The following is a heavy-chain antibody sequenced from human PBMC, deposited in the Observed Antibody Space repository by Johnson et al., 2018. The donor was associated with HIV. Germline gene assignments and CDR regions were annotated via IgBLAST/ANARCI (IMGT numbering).Heavy chain of an antibody. Sequence: QVQLVESGGGLIKPGGSLRLSCAASGFTFSSYAMHWVRQAPGKGLEWVAVISYDGSNKYYADSVKGRFTISRDNSKNTLYLQMNSLRAEDTAVYYCARDTDIVVVPARGDAFDIWGQGTMVTVSS. J-gene: IGHJ3*02. D-gene: IGHD2-2*01. CDR3: ARDTDIVVVPARGDAFDI. CDR1: GFTFSSYA. CDR2: ISYDGSNK. V-gene: IGHV3-30*04.